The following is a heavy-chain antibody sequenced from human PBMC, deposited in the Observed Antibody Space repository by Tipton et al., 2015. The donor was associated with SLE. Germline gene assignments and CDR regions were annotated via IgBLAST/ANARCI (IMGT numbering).Heavy chain of an antibody. J-gene: IGHJ6*03. Sequence: LRLSCTVSGGSISSYYWSWIRQPPGKGLEWIGYIYYSGSTNYNPSLKSRVTISVDTSKNQFSLKLGSVTAADTAVYYCARGRRRDYYYYYMDVWGKGTTVTVSS. V-gene: IGHV4-59*01. CDR3: ARGRRRDYYYYYMDV. CDR1: GGSISSYY. CDR2: IYYSGST.